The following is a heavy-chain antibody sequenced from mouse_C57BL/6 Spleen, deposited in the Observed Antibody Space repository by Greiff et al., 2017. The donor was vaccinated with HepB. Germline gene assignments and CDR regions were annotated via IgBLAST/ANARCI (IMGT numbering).Heavy chain of an antibody. V-gene: IGHV5-17*01. J-gene: IGHJ4*01. Sequence: VQLQQSGGGLVKPGGSLKLSCAASGFTFSDYGMHWVRQAPEKGLEWVAYISSGSSTIYYADTVKGQFTISRDNAKNTLFLQMTSLRSEDTAMYYCAGGGAMDYWGQGTSVTVSS. CDR3: AGGGAMDY. CDR1: GFTFSDYG. CDR2: ISSGSSTI.